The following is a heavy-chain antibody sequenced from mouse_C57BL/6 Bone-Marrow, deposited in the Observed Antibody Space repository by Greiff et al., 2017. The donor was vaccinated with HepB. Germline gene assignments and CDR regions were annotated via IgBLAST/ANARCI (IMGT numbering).Heavy chain of an antibody. CDR2: IDPSDSYT. V-gene: IGHV1-50*01. CDR1: GYTFTSYW. D-gene: IGHD1-1*01. Sequence: VQLQQSGAELVKPGASVKLSCKASGYTFTSYWMQWVKQRPGQGLEWIGEIDPSDSYTNYNQKFKGKATLTVDTSSSTAYMQLSSLTSEDSAVYYCARFPYYYGSRGGYWGQGTTLTVSS. CDR3: ARFPYYYGSRGGY. J-gene: IGHJ2*01.